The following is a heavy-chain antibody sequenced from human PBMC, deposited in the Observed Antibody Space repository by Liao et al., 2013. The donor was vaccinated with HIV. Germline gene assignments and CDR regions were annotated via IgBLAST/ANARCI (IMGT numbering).Heavy chain of an antibody. Sequence: QLQLQESGPGLVKPSETLSLTCTVSGGSITSGDYYWSWIRQTPGKGLEWIGYIYYSGGTYFNPSLKSRVIVSVDTSKNQFSLKLSSLTAADTAVYYCARMIRGVIFDYWGRGTLVTVSS. J-gene: IGHJ4*02. CDR1: GGSITSGDYY. V-gene: IGHV4-30-4*08. CDR3: ARMIRGVIFDY. D-gene: IGHD3-10*01. CDR2: IYYSGGT.